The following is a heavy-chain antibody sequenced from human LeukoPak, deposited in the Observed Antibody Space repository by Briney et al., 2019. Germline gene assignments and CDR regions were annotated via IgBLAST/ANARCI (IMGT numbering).Heavy chain of an antibody. D-gene: IGHD2-15*01. CDR2: INTDESKI. Sequence: GGSLRLSCAASGFTFSSHWMHWVRHTPEKGLVWVSRINTDESKINHADSVKGRFTISRDNAKNMLYLQMNSLRAEDTAVYYCARGGLFKYFFDYWGQGTPVTVSS. J-gene: IGHJ4*02. CDR1: GFTFSSHW. V-gene: IGHV3-74*01. CDR3: ARGGLFKYFFDY.